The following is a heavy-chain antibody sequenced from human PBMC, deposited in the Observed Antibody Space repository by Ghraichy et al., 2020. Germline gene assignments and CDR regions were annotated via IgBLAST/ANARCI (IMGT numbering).Heavy chain of an antibody. CDR3: ARVGTGGFWFDP. D-gene: IGHD1-1*01. Sequence: SQTLSLTCAVYGGSFSGYYWSWIRQPPGKGLEWIGEINHSGSTNYNPSLKSRVTISVDTSKNQFSLKLSSVTAADTAVYYCARVGTGGFWFDPWGQGTLVTVSS. CDR1: GGSFSGYY. CDR2: INHSGST. J-gene: IGHJ5*02. V-gene: IGHV4-34*01.